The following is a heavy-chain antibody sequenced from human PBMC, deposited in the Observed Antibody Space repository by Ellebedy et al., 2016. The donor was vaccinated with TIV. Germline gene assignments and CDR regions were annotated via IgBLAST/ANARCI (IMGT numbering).Heavy chain of an antibody. Sequence: AASVKVSCKASGYTFTSYYMHWVRQAPGQGLEWMGWISAYNGNTNYAQKLQGRVTMTTDTSTSTAYMELSSLRSEDTAVYYCARAHSGSYRYYFDYWGQGTLVTVSS. V-gene: IGHV1-18*04. CDR1: GYTFTSYY. J-gene: IGHJ4*02. CDR3: ARAHSGSYRYYFDY. D-gene: IGHD1-26*01. CDR2: ISAYNGNT.